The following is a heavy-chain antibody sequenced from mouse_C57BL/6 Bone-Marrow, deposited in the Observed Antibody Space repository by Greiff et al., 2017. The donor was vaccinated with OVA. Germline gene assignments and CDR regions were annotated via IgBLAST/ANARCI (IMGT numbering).Heavy chain of an antibody. V-gene: IGHV1-26*01. J-gene: IGHJ3*01. CDR2: INPNNGGT. CDR1: GYTFTDYY. CDR3: ARSITTVGAPPGFAY. Sequence: VQLQQSGPELVKPGASVKISCKASGYTFTDYYMNWVKQSHGKSLEWIGDINPNNGGTSYNQKFKGKATLTVDKSSSTAYMELRSLTSEDSAVYYCARSITTVGAPPGFAYWGQGTLVTVSA. D-gene: IGHD1-1*01.